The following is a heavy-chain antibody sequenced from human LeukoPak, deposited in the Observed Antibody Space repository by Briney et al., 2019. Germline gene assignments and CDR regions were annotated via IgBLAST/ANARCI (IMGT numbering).Heavy chain of an antibody. V-gene: IGHV3-23*01. D-gene: IGHD2-2*01. Sequence: GGSLRLSCAASGFTFSIYAMTWVRQAPGKGLEWVSSISGSGGTTYYADSVKGRFTISRDNSKNTLSLQMNSLRAEDTAVYYCATTVGYCSSTSCSRFRYFDYWGQGTLVTVSS. CDR3: ATTVGYCSSTSCSRFRYFDY. CDR1: GFTFSIYA. J-gene: IGHJ4*02. CDR2: ISGSGGTT.